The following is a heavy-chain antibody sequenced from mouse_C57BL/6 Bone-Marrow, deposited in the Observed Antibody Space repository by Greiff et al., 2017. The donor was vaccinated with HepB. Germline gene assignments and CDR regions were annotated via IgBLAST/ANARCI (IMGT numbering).Heavy chain of an antibody. J-gene: IGHJ3*01. CDR3: ARGYYGNLFAY. CDR1: GYTFTSYW. V-gene: IGHV1-55*01. Sequence: QVQLQQSGAELVKPGASVKMSCKASGYTFTSYWITWVKQRPGQGLEWIGDIYPGSGSTNYNEKFKSKATLTVDTSSSTAYMQLSSLTSEDSVVYYCARGYYGNLFAYWGQGTLVTVSA. CDR2: IYPGSGST. D-gene: IGHD2-1*01.